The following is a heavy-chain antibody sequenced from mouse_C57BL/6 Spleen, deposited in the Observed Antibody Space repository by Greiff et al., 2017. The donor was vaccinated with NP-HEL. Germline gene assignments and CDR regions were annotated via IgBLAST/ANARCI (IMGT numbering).Heavy chain of an antibody. J-gene: IGHJ4*01. Sequence: QVQLKESGPGLVAPSQSLSITCTVSGFSLTRYAISWVRQPPGKGLEWLGVIWTGGGTNYNSALKSRLSISKDNSKSQVFLKMNSLQTDDTARYYCARREYYGSSYLYYAMDYWGQGTSVTVSS. CDR3: ARREYYGSSYLYYAMDY. V-gene: IGHV2-9-1*01. CDR2: IWTGGGT. CDR1: GFSLTRYA. D-gene: IGHD1-1*01.